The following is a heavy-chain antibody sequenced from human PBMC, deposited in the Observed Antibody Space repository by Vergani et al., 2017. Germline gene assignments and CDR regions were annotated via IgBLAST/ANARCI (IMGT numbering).Heavy chain of an antibody. CDR2: ISGSGGST. CDR3: AKDSDGGNSGGDY. CDR1: GFTFSSYA. Sequence: EVQLVESGGVVVQPGGSLRLSCAASGFTFSSYAMSWVRQAPGKGLEWVSAISGSGGSTYYADSVKGRFTISRDNSKNTLYLQMNSLRAEDTAVYYCAKDSDGGNSGGDYWGQGTLVTVSS. J-gene: IGHJ4*02. V-gene: IGHV3-23*04. D-gene: IGHD4-23*01.